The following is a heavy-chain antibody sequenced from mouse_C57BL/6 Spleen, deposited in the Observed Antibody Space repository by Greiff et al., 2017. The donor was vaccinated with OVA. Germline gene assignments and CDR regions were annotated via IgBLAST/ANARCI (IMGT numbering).Heavy chain of an antibody. J-gene: IGHJ1*03. CDR1: GYAFSSSW. D-gene: IGHD2-5*01. V-gene: IGHV1-82*01. Sequence: QVQLQQSGPELVKPGASVKISCKASGYAFSSSWMNWVKQRPGKGLEWIGRIYPGDGDTNYNGKFKGKATLTADKSSSTAYMQLSSLTSEDSAVYCCAREEAYYSNYGYFDVWGTGTTVTVSS. CDR2: IYPGDGDT. CDR3: AREEAYYSNYGYFDV.